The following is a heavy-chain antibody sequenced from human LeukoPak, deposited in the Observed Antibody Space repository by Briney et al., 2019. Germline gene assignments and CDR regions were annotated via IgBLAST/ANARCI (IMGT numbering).Heavy chain of an antibody. D-gene: IGHD2-2*01. J-gene: IGHJ4*02. CDR3: AKDQCSSRECYTFDS. Sequence: PGGSLRLSCAASGFTFSSYAMSWVRQAPGKGLEWVAVIWYGGSNKYYADSVKGRFTISRDNSKNTLYLQMNSLKDEDTAVYYCAKDQCSSRECYTFDSWGQGTLVTVSS. CDR1: GFTFSSYA. V-gene: IGHV3-30*02. CDR2: IWYGGSNK.